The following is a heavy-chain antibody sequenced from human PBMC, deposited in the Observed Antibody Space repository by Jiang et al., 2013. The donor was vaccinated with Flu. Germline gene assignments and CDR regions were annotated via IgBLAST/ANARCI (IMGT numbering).Heavy chain of an antibody. Sequence: VKVSCKASGLHLHRQLYALGCDRAPGQGLEWMGWINPNNGGAGYAQKFQGRVTMTRDTSVSTAYMELSRLRSDDTAVYYCVRGGGEPWGQGTLVTVSS. V-gene: IGHV1-2*02. D-gene: IGHD3-16*01. CDR1: GLHLHRQL. CDR3: VRGGGEP. CDR2: INPNNGGA. J-gene: IGHJ5*02.